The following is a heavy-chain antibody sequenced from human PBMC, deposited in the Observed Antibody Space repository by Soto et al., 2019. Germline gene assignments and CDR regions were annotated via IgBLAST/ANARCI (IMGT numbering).Heavy chain of an antibody. CDR2: ISSSSSTI. CDR1: GFTFSSYS. V-gene: IGHV3-48*01. D-gene: IGHD2-2*01. CDR3: ARDSTDCSSTSCRNYYYYYYMDV. J-gene: IGHJ6*03. Sequence: GGSLRLSCAASGFTFSSYSMNWVRQAPGKGLEWVSYISSSSSTIYYADSVKGRFTISRDNAKNSLYLQMNSLRAEDTAVYYCARDSTDCSSTSCRNYYYYYYMDVWGKGTTVTVSS.